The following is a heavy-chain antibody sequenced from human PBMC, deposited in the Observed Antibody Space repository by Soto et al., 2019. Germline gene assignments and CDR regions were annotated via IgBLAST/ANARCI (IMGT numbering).Heavy chain of an antibody. D-gene: IGHD2-15*01. CDR3: AKDSCSGGSCYSPAFDX. J-gene: IGHJ3*01. CDR1: GFTFSSYG. Sequence: HPGGSLRLSCAASGFTFSSYGMHWVRQAPGKGLEWVAVISYDGSNKYYADSVKGRFTISRDNSKNTLYLQMNSLRAEDTAVYYCAKDSCSGGSCYSPAFDXWGQGTMVTVSS. V-gene: IGHV3-30*18. CDR2: ISYDGSNK.